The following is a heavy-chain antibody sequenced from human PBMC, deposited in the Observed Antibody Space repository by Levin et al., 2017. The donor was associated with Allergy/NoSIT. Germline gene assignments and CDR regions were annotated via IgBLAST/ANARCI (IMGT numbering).Heavy chain of an antibody. Sequence: GESLKISCRASGYIFSTYGISWVRQVPGQGLEWMGWIRTHNGYTYLAEKFQGKVTMTTDTSTRSVYMDMTRLRSDDTAVYYCVRGGGTSSVPDALDIWGQGTMVTVSS. V-gene: IGHV1-18*01. CDR1: GYIFSTYG. D-gene: IGHD2-15*01. CDR2: IRTHNGYT. CDR3: VRGGGTSSVPDALDI. J-gene: IGHJ3*02.